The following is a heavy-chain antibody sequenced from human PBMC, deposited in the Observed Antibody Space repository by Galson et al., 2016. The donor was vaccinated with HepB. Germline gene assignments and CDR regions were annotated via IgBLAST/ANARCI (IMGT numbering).Heavy chain of an antibody. Sequence: TLSLTCTVSGGSISSADYYWTWIRQHPGKGLEWIGYIHYTGSTYYESSLKSRLTISVDTSKNEFSLNLSSLTAADTAVYYCARYVTSITGFDYWGQGTLVTVSS. CDR2: IHYTGST. J-gene: IGHJ4*02. CDR1: GGSISSADYY. CDR3: ARYVTSITGFDY. V-gene: IGHV4-31*03. D-gene: IGHD5-12*01.